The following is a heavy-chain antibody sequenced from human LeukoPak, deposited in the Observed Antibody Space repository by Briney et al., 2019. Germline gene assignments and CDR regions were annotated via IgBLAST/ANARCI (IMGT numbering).Heavy chain of an antibody. CDR1: GFSLSTSGVG. CDR3: AHRIHYYYGMDV. CDR2: IYWDDDK. V-gene: IGHV2-5*02. J-gene: IGHJ6*04. Sequence: SGPTLVKPTQTLALTCTFSGFSLSTSGVGVGWIRQPPGKALDWLALIYWDDDKRYSPSLKSRLTLTKDTSTNQVVLTMTNIAPVDTATYYCAHRIHYYYGMDVWGKGTTVTVSS.